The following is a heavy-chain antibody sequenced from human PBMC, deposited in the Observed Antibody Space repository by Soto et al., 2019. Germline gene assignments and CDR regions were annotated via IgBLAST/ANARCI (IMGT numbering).Heavy chain of an antibody. J-gene: IGHJ4*02. CDR2: INSDGGST. Sequence: GGSLRLSCAASGFTFSSYWMHWVRQAPGKGLVWVSSINSDGGSTSYADSVKGRFTISRDNAKNTLYLQMNSLRADDTALYYCATGLAVAGDPFFDYWGQGTLVTVSS. V-gene: IGHV3-74*01. D-gene: IGHD6-19*01. CDR1: GFTFSSYW. CDR3: ATGLAVAGDPFFDY.